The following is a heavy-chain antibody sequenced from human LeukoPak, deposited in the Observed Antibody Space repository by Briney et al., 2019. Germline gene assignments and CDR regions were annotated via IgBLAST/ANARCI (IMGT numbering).Heavy chain of an antibody. CDR2: IYTSGST. CDR1: GGSISSGSYY. D-gene: IGHD3-3*01. V-gene: IGHV4-61*02. J-gene: IGHJ6*02. CDR3: ARDVPLVLRFLEWPPTYGMDV. Sequence: TLSLTCTVSGGSISSGSYYWSWVRQPAGTGLEWIGRIYTSGSTNYNPSLKSRVTISVDTSKNQFSLKLSSVTAADTAVYYCARDVPLVLRFLEWPPTYGMDVWGQGTTVTVSS.